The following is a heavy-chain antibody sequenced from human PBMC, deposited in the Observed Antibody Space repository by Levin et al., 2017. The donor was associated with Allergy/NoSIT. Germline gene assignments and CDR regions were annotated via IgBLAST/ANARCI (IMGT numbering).Heavy chain of an antibody. CDR2: IWYDGSNK. Sequence: GGSLRLSCAASGFTFSSYGMHWVRQAPGKGLEWVAVIWYDGSNKYYADSVKGRFTISRDNSKNTLYLQMNSLRAEDTAVYYCARGPYSSSWYYYGMDVWRQGPAVTVSS. CDR1: GFTFSSYG. J-gene: IGHJ6*02. CDR3: ARGPYSSSWYYYGMDV. D-gene: IGHD6-13*01. V-gene: IGHV3-33*01.